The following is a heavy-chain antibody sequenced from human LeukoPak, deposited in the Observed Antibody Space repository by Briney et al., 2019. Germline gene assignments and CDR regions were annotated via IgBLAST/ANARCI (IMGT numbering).Heavy chain of an antibody. CDR2: ISGSGGST. CDR1: GFTFSNYA. CDR3: AKAVVDLGDAFDI. V-gene: IGHV3-23*01. J-gene: IGHJ3*02. D-gene: IGHD7-27*01. Sequence: GGSLRLSCAASGFTFSNYAMSWVRQAPGKGLEWVSAISGSGGSTYYADSVKGRFTISRDNSKNTLCLQMNSLRAEDTAVYYCAKAVVDLGDAFDIWGQGTMVTVSS.